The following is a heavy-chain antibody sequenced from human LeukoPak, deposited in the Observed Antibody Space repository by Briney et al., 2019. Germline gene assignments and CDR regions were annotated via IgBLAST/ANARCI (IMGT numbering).Heavy chain of an antibody. CDR3: AREFQYGSTSPEDY. J-gene: IGHJ4*02. CDR1: GYTFTGYY. CDR2: INPNSGGT. Sequence: ASVKVSCKASGYTFTGYYMHWVRRAPGQGLEWMGWINPNSGGTNYAQKFQGRVTMTRDTSISTAYMELSRPRSDDTAVYYCAREFQYGSTSPEDYWGQGTLVTVSS. V-gene: IGHV1-2*02. D-gene: IGHD2-2*01.